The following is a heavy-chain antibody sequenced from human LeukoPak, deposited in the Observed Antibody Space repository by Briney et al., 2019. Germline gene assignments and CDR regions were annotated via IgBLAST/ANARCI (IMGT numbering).Heavy chain of an antibody. J-gene: IGHJ4*02. CDR1: GFTFSSYA. D-gene: IGHD3-3*01. CDR2: ISGSGGST. CDR3: AKDPRFLEWLLPYFDY. V-gene: IGHV3-23*01. Sequence: GGSLSLSCAASGFTFSSYAMSWVRQAPGKGLEWVSAISGSGGSTYYADSVKGRFTTSRDNSKNTLYLQMNSLRAEDTAVYYCAKDPRFLEWLLPYFDYWGQGTLVTVSS.